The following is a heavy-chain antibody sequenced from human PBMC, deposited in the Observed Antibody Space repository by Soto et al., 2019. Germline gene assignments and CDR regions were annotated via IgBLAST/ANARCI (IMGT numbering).Heavy chain of an antibody. V-gene: IGHV4-31*03. CDR1: GGSISSGGYY. Sequence: QVQLQESGPGLVKPSQTLSLTCTVSGGSISSGGYYWSWIRQHPGKGLEWIGYIYYPQSTYYNPYRRRRVNISLDTSKNPFSLKLSSVTAADTAVYYCARDLYCSGGSCSRGNWFDPWGQGTLVTVSS. CDR3: ARDLYCSGGSCSRGNWFDP. CDR2: IYYPQST. D-gene: IGHD2-15*01. J-gene: IGHJ5*02.